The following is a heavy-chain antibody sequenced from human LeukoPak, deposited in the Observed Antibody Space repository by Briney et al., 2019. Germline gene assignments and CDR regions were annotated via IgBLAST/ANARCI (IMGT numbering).Heavy chain of an antibody. J-gene: IGHJ5*02. CDR1: GFTVSSNF. D-gene: IGHD2-2*02. CDR2: IYSGGDT. V-gene: IGHV3-66*02. Sequence: GGSLRLSCAASGFTVSSNFMSWVRQAPGKGLEWVSVIYSGGDTYYADSVKGRFTISRDNFKNTLYLQMSSLRTDDTAVYYCARDYCSSISCYTRWFDPWGQGTLVTVSS. CDR3: ARDYCSSISCYTRWFDP.